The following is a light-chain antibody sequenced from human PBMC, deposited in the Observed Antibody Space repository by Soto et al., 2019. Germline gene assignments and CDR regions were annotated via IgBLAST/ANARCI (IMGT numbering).Light chain of an antibody. Sequence: EIVLTQSPGTLSLSPGERATLSCRASQSVSSSYLAWYQQKPGQAPRLLIYGASSRATGIPDRFSGSGSGTDFTLSISRRVPEDFAVYYCQQYYSSSWTFGQGTKVEIK. J-gene: IGKJ1*01. CDR2: GAS. CDR3: QQYYSSSWT. V-gene: IGKV3-20*01. CDR1: QSVSSSY.